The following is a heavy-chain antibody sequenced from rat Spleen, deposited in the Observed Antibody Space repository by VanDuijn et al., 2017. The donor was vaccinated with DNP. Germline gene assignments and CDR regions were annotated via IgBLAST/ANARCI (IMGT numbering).Heavy chain of an antibody. D-gene: IGHD1-2*01. V-gene: IGHV5-31*01. Sequence: EVQLVESGGDPVQPGRSLTLSCVVSGFTFNKDWMTWIRQVPGKGLEWVASITSSGGSTYYPDSVKGRFTISRDNAQNTIYLQMNSLRSEDTATYYYARLGSSYIYADYWGKGVMVTVSS. CDR3: ARLGSSYIYADY. CDR1: GFTFNKDW. CDR2: ITSSGGST. J-gene: IGHJ2*01.